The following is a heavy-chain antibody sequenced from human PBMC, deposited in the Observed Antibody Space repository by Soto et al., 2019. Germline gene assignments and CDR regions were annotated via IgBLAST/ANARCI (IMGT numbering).Heavy chain of an antibody. Sequence: GGSLRLSCAASGFAFSTQGMHWVRRAPGKGLKWVALISHDGQNTYYADTVKGRFAVSRDNSKNILFLQLSSLRLNDTAVYYCAKDSIPYSSSYDLDHWGRGALVTISS. D-gene: IGHD6-6*01. CDR2: ISHDGQNT. CDR1: GFAFSTQG. CDR3: AKDSIPYSSSYDLDH. V-gene: IGHV3-30*18. J-gene: IGHJ4*02.